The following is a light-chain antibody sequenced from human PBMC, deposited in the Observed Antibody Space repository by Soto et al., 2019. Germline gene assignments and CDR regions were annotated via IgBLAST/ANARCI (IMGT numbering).Light chain of an antibody. J-gene: IGLJ1*01. Sequence: QSVLTQPPSVSGAPGQRVTISCTGSSSNIGAGYDVHWYQQLPGTALKLLIYGNSNRPSGVPDRFSGSKSGTSASLAITGLQPQPEADYYSQHYDSSLSGFKVFGTGTKVTVL. CDR3: QHYDSSLSGFKV. CDR2: GNS. CDR1: SSNIGAGYD. V-gene: IGLV1-40*01.